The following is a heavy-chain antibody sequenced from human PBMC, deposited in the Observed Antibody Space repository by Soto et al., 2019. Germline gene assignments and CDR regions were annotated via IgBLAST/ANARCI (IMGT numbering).Heavy chain of an antibody. CDR2: IKQDGSEK. CDR3: ASVGSGALRYFDWLLFDY. J-gene: IGHJ4*02. Sequence: GGSLRLSCAASGFTFSSYWMSWVRQAPGKGLEWVANIKQDGSEKYYVDSVKGRFTISRDNAKNSLYLQMNSLRAEDTAVYYGASVGSGALRYFDWLLFDYWGQGTLVTVSS. V-gene: IGHV3-7*01. CDR1: GFTFSSYW. D-gene: IGHD3-9*01.